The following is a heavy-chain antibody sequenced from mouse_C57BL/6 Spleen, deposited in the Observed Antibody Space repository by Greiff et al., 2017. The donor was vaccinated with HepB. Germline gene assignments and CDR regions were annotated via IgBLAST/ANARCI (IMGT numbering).Heavy chain of an antibody. Sequence: LVESGPELVKPGASVKISCKASGYSFTDYNMNWVKQSNGKSLEWIGVINPNYGTTSYNQKFKGKATLTVDQSSSTAYMQLNSLTSEDSAVYYCAREGDSSGDRAMDYWGQGTSVTVSS. J-gene: IGHJ4*01. V-gene: IGHV1-39*01. CDR2: INPNYGTT. CDR3: AREGDSSGDRAMDY. CDR1: GYSFTDYN. D-gene: IGHD3-2*02.